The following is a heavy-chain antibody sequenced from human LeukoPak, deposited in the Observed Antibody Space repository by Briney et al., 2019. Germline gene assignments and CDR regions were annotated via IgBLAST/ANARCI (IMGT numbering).Heavy chain of an antibody. CDR2: INIDGSYT. CDR1: GFTFTYYW. CDR3: ARDFLIPEWDLPAFDS. V-gene: IGHV3-74*01. J-gene: IGHJ4*02. Sequence: SGGSXRLSCAASGFTFTYYWMDWVRHAPGKGLGWVSRINIDGSYTSDADSVKGRFTISRDNSKNTLSLQMNSLSAEDTAVYYCARDFLIPEWDLPAFDSCGQGTLVTVSS. D-gene: IGHD1-26*01.